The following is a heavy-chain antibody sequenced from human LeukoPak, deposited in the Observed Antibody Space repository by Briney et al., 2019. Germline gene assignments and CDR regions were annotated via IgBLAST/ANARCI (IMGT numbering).Heavy chain of an antibody. CDR1: AYTFTAYS. CDR2: INPYTGGT. V-gene: IGHV1-2*02. J-gene: IGHJ4*02. Sequence: ASVTVSFKASAYTFTAYSIHWMRQAPGQGLEWMGYINPYTGGTHYAQKFQGRVTMASDTSITTAYMDLSRLRSDDTAVYYCARALSAGSYDEPLHWGQGTLVSVSS. D-gene: IGHD3-16*01. CDR3: ARALSAGSYDEPLH.